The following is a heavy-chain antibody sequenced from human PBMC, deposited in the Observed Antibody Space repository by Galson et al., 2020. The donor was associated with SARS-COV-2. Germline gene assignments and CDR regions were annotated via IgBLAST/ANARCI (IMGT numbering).Heavy chain of an antibody. Sequence: ASVKVSCKASGYTFTSYDINWVRQATGQGLEWMGWMNPNSGNTGYAQKFQGRVTMTRNTSISTAYMELSSLRSEDTAVYYCARAGARRTIFGVVIHDPYYYYMDVWGKGTTVTVSS. J-gene: IGHJ6*03. CDR1: GYTFTSYD. CDR3: ARAGARRTIFGVVIHDPYYYYMDV. V-gene: IGHV1-8*01. D-gene: IGHD3-3*01. CDR2: MNPNSGNT.